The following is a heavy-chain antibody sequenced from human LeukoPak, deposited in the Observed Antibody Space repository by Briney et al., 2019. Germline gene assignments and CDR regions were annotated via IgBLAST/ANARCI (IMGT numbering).Heavy chain of an antibody. Sequence: GGPLRLSCAASGFTFRTYWMSSVRQAPGKGLEWVANIKEDGSEYYLDDLFKGRFAISTDNAKNLLYLQMNGLRVEDTAIYYCARDRFGVVAEEWGQGTLVIVSS. CDR3: ARDRFGVVAEE. J-gene: IGHJ4*02. CDR1: GFTFRTYW. V-gene: IGHV3-7*03. D-gene: IGHD3-22*01. CDR2: IKEDGSEY.